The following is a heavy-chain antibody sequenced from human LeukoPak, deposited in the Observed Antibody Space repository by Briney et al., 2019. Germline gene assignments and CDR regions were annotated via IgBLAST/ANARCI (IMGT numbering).Heavy chain of an antibody. J-gene: IGHJ4*02. CDR2: IVNRGST. Sequence: SETLSLTCTVSGASVSSNGYYWNWIRQPPGKGLEWNGYIVNRGSTNYNPSLKSRVTISVDTSNNQFSLRLNSVTAADTAVYFCALLQAYRPLDYWGQGTLVTVSS. CDR3: ALLQAYRPLDY. D-gene: IGHD2/OR15-2a*01. CDR1: GASVSSNGYY. V-gene: IGHV4-61*08.